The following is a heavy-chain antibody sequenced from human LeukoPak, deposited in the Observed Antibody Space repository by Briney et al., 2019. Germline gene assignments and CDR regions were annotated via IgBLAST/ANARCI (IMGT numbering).Heavy chain of an antibody. D-gene: IGHD2-15*01. V-gene: IGHV3-48*02. CDR3: ARHGGTRIFPI. CDR2: LSISSTSK. Sequence: GGALRLSCAASGFTFSDYSMKWVRQAPGKGLEWVSYLSISSTSKHYPDSVKGRFTISRDNAKNSLYLQMNRLRDEYTAVYYCARHGGTRIFPIWGQGTVVTVSS. J-gene: IGHJ3*02. CDR1: GFTFSDYS.